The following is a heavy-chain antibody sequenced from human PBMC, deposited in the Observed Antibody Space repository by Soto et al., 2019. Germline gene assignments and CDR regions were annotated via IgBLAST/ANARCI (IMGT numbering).Heavy chain of an antibody. D-gene: IGHD2-2*01. J-gene: IGHJ4*02. V-gene: IGHV1-18*01. CDR3: ARAQAERELSPIVVVPAAPLDY. Sequence: QVQLVQSGAEVKKPGASVKVSCKASGYTFTSYGISWVRQAPGQGLEWMGWISAYNGNTNYAQRLQGRVTMTTDTATGSAYMELRSVRADDTAVYYCARAQAERELSPIVVVPAAPLDYWGQGTLVTVSS. CDR1: GYTFTSYG. CDR2: ISAYNGNT.